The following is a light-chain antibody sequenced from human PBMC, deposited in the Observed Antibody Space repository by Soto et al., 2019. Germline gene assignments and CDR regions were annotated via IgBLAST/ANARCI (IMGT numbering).Light chain of an antibody. CDR3: AAWDSSLNNAV. V-gene: IGLV1-51*01. Sequence: QSVLTQPPSVSAAPGQKVTISCSGSSSNIGKNYVSWYQQLPGTAPKLLIYDSDKRPSGIPDRFSGSKSGTSATLAITGLQTGDEADYYCAAWDSSLNNAVFGGGTQLTVL. J-gene: IGLJ7*01. CDR2: DSD. CDR1: SSNIGKNY.